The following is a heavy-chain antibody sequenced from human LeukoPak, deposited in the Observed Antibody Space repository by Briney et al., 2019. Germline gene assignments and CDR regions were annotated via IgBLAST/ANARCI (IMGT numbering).Heavy chain of an antibody. CDR2: INPNSGGT. V-gene: IGHV1-2*02. CDR3: ATEYQRLLVGVGWFDP. CDR1: GYTFTGYY. Sequence: ASVKVSCEASGYTFTGYYMHWVRQAPGQGLEWMGWINPNSGGTNYAQKFQGRVTMTRDTSISTAYMELSRLRSDDTAVYYCATEYQRLLVGVGWFDPWGQGTLVTVSS. D-gene: IGHD2-2*01. J-gene: IGHJ5*02.